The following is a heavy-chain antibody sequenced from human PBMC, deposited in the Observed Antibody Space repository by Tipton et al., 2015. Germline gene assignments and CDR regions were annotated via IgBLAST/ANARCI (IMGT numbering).Heavy chain of an antibody. D-gene: IGHD3-16*01. J-gene: IGHJ4*02. V-gene: IGHV4-4*02. CDR3: ARYRMGIDY. CDR1: GDSISSSNW. CDR2: IHHGGST. Sequence: TLSLTCSVSGDSISSSNWWSWVRQPPGKGLEWIGEIHHGGSTNYNPSLKSRVTMSVDTSKNQFSLKLTSVTAADTAVYYCARYRMGIDYWGQGTLVTVSS.